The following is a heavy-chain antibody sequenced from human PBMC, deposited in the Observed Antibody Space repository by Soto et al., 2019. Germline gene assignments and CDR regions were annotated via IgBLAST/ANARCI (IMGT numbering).Heavy chain of an antibody. Sequence: VGPLWLSCAASGFTISSYEMNWVRQAPGKGLEWVSYISSSGSTIYYADSVKGRFTISRDNAKNSLYLQMNSLRAEDTAVYYCARAGYCSSTSCYGMDGWGQGTTVTVSS. D-gene: IGHD2-2*01. CDR2: ISSSGSTI. J-gene: IGHJ6*02. CDR1: GFTISSYE. CDR3: ARAGYCSSTSCYGMDG. V-gene: IGHV3-48*03.